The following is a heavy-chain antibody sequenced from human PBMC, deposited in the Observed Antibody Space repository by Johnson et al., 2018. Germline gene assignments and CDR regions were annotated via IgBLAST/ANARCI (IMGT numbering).Heavy chain of an antibody. CDR3: ARGGLEWLYINYYYYYMDV. CDR1: GFTFSSYS. Sequence: SPRLSXAASGFTFSSYSMNWVRQAPGKGLEWVSYISGSSGTIYYADSVKGRFTISRDNAKNSLYLQMNSLRAEDTAVYYWARGGLEWLYINYYYYYMDVWGKGTTVTVSS. D-gene: IGHD3-3*01. CDR2: ISGSSGTI. V-gene: IGHV3-48*04. J-gene: IGHJ6*03.